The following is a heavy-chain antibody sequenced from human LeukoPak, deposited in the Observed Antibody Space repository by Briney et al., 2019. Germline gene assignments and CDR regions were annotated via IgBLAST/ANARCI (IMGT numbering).Heavy chain of an antibody. CDR3: ARGQWEGTFDS. CDR2: IYAAGSI. J-gene: IGHJ4*02. D-gene: IGHD1-26*01. Sequence: GGPLRLSCAASGFTVSGIYMSWVRQAPEKGLEWVSVIYAAGSIYYADSVKGRFTISRDNSKNTLYLQMNSLRAEDTAVYYCARGQWEGTFDSWGQGTLVTVSS. CDR1: GFTVSGIY. V-gene: IGHV3-66*01.